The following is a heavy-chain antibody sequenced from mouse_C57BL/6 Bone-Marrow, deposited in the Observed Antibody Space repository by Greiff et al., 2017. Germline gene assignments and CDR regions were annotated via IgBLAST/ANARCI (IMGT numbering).Heavy chain of an antibody. J-gene: IGHJ3*01. CDR2: INPNNGGT. Sequence: VQLQQSGPELVKPGASVTIPCKASGYTFTDYNMDWVKQSHGKSLEWIGDINPNNGGTIYNQKFKGKATLTVDKSSSTAYMELRSLTSEDTAVYYGARSWDYDYDGGPSWFAYWGQGTLVTVSA. CDR1: GYTFTDYN. CDR3: ARSWDYDYDGGPSWFAY. V-gene: IGHV1-18*01. D-gene: IGHD2-4*01.